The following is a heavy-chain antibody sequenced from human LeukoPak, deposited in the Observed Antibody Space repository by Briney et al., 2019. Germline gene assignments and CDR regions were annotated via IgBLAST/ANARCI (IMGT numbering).Heavy chain of an antibody. V-gene: IGHV4-4*07. Sequence: PSETLSLTCTVSGGSISSYYWSWIRQPAGKGLEWIGRIYTSGSTTYNPYLKCRVTMSVDPSKNQFSLKLSSVTAADTAVYYCARRYGSGSYTWFDPWGQGTWSPSPQ. CDR1: GGSISSYY. D-gene: IGHD3-10*01. J-gene: IGHJ5*02. CDR3: ARRYGSGSYTWFDP. CDR2: IYTSGST.